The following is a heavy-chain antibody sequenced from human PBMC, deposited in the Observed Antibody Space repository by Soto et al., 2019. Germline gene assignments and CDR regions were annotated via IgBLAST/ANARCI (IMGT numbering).Heavy chain of an antibody. Sequence: PLETLSHTCSVSDGSISSGYYCLGWNRQSPGKGLEWIGYISSIGSTYYNPSLKSRVSVSRDTSKNQFSLKLSSVTTTDTAVYYCARGLVIRPYYYHGMDVWGQGTTVTVSS. J-gene: IGHJ6*02. V-gene: IGHV4-30-4*01. CDR1: DGSISSGYYC. CDR2: ISSIGST. D-gene: IGHD3-9*01. CDR3: ARGLVIRPYYYHGMDV.